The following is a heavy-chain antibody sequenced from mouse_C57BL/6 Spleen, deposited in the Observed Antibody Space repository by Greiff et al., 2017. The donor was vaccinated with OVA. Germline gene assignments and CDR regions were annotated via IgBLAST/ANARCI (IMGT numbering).Heavy chain of an antibody. CDR2: INPNNGGT. D-gene: IGHD4-1*01. V-gene: IGHV1-18*01. CDR1: GYTFPDHN. CDR3: ARRTELGRYWYFDV. Sequence: EVQLQQSGPELVKPGASVKILCKAFGYTFPDHNMDWVKQSPGKSLEWIGDINPNNGGTIYNQKFKGKATLTVDKSSSTAYMELRSLTSEDTAVEYCARRTELGRYWYFDVWGTGTTVTVSS. J-gene: IGHJ1*03.